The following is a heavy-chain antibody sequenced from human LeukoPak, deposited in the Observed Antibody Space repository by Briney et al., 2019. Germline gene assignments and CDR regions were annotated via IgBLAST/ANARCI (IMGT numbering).Heavy chain of an antibody. J-gene: IGHJ3*02. V-gene: IGHV1-18*01. Sequence: GASVKVSCKASGYTFTSYGISWVRQAPGQGLEWMGWTSAYNGNTNYAQKLQGRVTMTTDTSTSTAYMELRSLRSDDTAVYYCARARRFLEWLLSSGEDAFDIWGQGTMVTVSS. CDR2: TSAYNGNT. CDR1: GYTFTSYG. D-gene: IGHD3-3*01. CDR3: ARARRFLEWLLSSGEDAFDI.